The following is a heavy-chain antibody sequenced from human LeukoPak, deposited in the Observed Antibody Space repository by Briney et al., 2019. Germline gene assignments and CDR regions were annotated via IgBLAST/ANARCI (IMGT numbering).Heavy chain of an antibody. J-gene: IGHJ5*02. Sequence: GSLRLSCAASGFTFSNFAMMWVRQAPGTGLQWVSTITGYGATLYADSVRGRFTIFRDTSMNALFLQMNSLGAEDTAVYYCAKGAAAGKVDWFDPWGQGTLVTVSS. V-gene: IGHV3-23*01. D-gene: IGHD6-13*01. CDR3: AKGAAAGKVDWFDP. CDR1: GFTFSNFA. CDR2: ITGYGAT.